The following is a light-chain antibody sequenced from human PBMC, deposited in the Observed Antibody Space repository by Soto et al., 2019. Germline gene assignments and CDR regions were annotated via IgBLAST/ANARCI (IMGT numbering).Light chain of an antibody. V-gene: IGLV2-11*01. CDR3: CSYAGSYPSYV. CDR1: SSDVGGYNY. Sequence: QSFLTQPRSVSGSPGQSVTISCTGTSSDVGGYNYVSWYQQHPGKAPKLMIYDVSKRPSGVPDRFSGSKSGNTASLTISGLQAEDEADYYCCSYAGSYPSYVFGTGTKVTVL. J-gene: IGLJ1*01. CDR2: DVS.